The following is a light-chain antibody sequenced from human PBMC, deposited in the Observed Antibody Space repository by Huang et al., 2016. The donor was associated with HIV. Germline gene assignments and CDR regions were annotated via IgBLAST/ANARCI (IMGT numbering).Light chain of an antibody. Sequence: DIQMTQSPSSLSASVGDRVTITCQASQDINNYLNWYQQRRGSAPKLLICDASILDTGVPSRFSGSGSGTDFTFTISILQPEDVATYYCQHYNGYPLTFGQGTR. J-gene: IGKJ5*01. V-gene: IGKV1-33*01. CDR3: QHYNGYPLT. CDR1: QDINNY. CDR2: DAS.